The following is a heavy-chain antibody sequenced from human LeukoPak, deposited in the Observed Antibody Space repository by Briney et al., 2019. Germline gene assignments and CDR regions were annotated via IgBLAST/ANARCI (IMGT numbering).Heavy chain of an antibody. V-gene: IGHV3-21*01. J-gene: IGHJ4*02. CDR1: GFTFSSYS. Sequence: PGGSLRLSCAASGFTFSSYSMNWVRQAPGKGLEWVSSISSSSSYIYYADSVKGRFTISRDNAKNSLYLQMNSLRAEDTAVYYCARDGRRFGELLPPFDYWGQGTLITVSS. CDR3: ARDGRRFGELLPPFDY. D-gene: IGHD3-10*01. CDR2: ISSSSSYI.